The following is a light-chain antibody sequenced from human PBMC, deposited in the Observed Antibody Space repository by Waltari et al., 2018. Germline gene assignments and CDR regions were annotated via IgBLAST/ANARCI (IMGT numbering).Light chain of an antibody. Sequence: QSVLTQPPSASGTPGQRVTISCSGSSPNIGSNTVTWYQQLPGTAPKLLIYSNSQRPSGVPDRFSGSKSGTAAALAISGLQSEDEADYYCAAWDDSLNGWVFGGGTKLTVL. J-gene: IGLJ3*02. CDR1: SPNIGSNT. CDR2: SNS. V-gene: IGLV1-44*01. CDR3: AAWDDSLNGWV.